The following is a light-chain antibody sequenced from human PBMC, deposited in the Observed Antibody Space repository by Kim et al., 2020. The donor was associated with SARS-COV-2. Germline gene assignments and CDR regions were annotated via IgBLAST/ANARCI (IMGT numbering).Light chain of an antibody. J-gene: IGLJ2*01. Sequence: VAPETTARITCGGNNIGSKSVHWYQQKPGQAPVLVIYYDSDRPSGIPERFSGSNSGNTATLTISRVEAGDEADYYCQVWDSSSVVFGGGTQLTVL. CDR3: QVWDSSSVV. CDR2: YDS. CDR1: NIGSKS. V-gene: IGLV3-21*04.